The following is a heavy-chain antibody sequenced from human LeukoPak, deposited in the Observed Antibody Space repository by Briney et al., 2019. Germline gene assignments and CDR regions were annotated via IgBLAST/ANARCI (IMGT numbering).Heavy chain of an antibody. CDR2: ISYDGINK. CDR1: GFTFSSYG. Sequence: PGGSLRLSCAASGFTFSSYGMHWVRQAPGKGLEWVAVISYDGINKYYADSVKGRFTISRDNSKNTLYLQMNSLRAEDTAVYYCAREPPPNGRAESYYFDYWGQGTLVTVSS. J-gene: IGHJ4*02. D-gene: IGHD3-10*01. CDR3: AREPPPNGRAESYYFDY. V-gene: IGHV3-30*03.